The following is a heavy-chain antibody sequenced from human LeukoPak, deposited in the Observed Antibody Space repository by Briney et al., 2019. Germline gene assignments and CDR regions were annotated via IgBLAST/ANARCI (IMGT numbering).Heavy chain of an antibody. CDR3: AQTGNYPRNYDY. D-gene: IGHD1-1*01. CDR1: GFTFRDAW. CDR2: IKSKNDGGTI. V-gene: IGHV3-15*01. J-gene: IGHJ4*02. Sequence: PGGSLRLSCVASGFTFRDAWMSWVRQVPGKGLEWIARIKSKNDGGTIDYAAPVKGRFTISREDSADTLCLQMNSLKTEDTALYYCAQTGNYPRNYDYWGQGTLVTVSS.